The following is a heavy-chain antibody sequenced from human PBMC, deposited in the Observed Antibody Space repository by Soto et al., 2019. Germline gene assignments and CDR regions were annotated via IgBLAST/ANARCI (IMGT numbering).Heavy chain of an antibody. CDR2: AYYSGST. D-gene: IGHD4-17*01. Sequence: SETLSLTCTVSGGSISSSSYYWVLIRQPPGKGLEWIGSAYYSGSTFYNPSLKSRVTIYVDTSKNQFSLKLSSVTAADTAVYYCARHETLYDDYDDWGQRP. J-gene: IGHJ4*02. CDR1: GGSISSSSYY. V-gene: IGHV4-39*01. CDR3: ARHETLYDDYDD.